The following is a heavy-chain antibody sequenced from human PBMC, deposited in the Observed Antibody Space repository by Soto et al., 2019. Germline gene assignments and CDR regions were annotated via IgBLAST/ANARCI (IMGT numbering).Heavy chain of an antibody. CDR3: ARIREVVPAARGGPNCFDP. J-gene: IGHJ5*02. CDR1: GGSFSGYY. D-gene: IGHD2-2*01. V-gene: IGHV4-34*01. Sequence: PSETLSLTCAVYGGSFSGYYWSWICQPPGKGLEWIGEINHSGSTNYNPSLKSRVTISVDTSKNQCSLKLSSVTAADTAVYYCARIREVVPAARGGPNCFDPWGKGTLVTVSS. CDR2: INHSGST.